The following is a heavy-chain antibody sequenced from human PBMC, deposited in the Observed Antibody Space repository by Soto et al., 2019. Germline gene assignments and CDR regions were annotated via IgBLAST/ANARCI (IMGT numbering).Heavy chain of an antibody. CDR2: FDPEDGET. J-gene: IGHJ3*01. Sequence: ASVKVSCKVSGYTLTELSMHWVRQAPGKGLEWMGGFDPEDGETIYAQKFQGRVTMTEDTSTDTAYMELSSLRSEDTAVYYCATGLLRVPITIIVGVISGPFDFWGQGTM. V-gene: IGHV1-24*01. CDR3: ATGLLRVPITIIVGVISGPFDF. D-gene: IGHD3-22*01. CDR1: GYTLTELS.